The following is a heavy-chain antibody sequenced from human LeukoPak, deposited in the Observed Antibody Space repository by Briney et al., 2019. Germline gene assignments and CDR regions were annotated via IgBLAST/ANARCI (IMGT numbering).Heavy chain of an antibody. CDR3: AELEWPRGY. CDR1: GFTLSSYW. Sequence: GGSLSLSCAASGFTLSSYWMSWVRQAPGKGLEWVANIKQDGSERYYVDSVKGRFTISRDNAKNSLYLQMNSLRAEDTAVYYCAELEWPRGYWGQGTLVTVSS. V-gene: IGHV3-7*01. J-gene: IGHJ4*02. D-gene: IGHD1-7*01. CDR2: IKQDGSER.